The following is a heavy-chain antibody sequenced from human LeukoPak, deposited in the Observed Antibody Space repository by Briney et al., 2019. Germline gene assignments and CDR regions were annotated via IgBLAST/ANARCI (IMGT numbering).Heavy chain of an antibody. CDR3: ARETIRLLWFGEPTDAFDI. Sequence: SETLSLTCTVSGGSIRSFYWSWIRQPPGKGLEWIGYIYYSGNNNYNPSLKSRVTISVDTSKNQFSLKLSSVTAADTAVYYCARETIRLLWFGEPTDAFDIWGQGTMVTVSS. D-gene: IGHD3-10*01. V-gene: IGHV4-59*01. CDR2: IYYSGNN. CDR1: GGSIRSFY. J-gene: IGHJ3*02.